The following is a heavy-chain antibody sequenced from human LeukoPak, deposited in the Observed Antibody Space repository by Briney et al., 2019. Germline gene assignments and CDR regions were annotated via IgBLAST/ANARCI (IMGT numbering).Heavy chain of an antibody. Sequence: PSETLSLTCTVSGASISSSSYFWGWIRQPPGKGLEWIGTIYFSGNTYYNPSLNSRGTISVDTSKNEFSLKLSSVTAADTAVYYCARENADTTYFDHWGQGTLVTVSS. D-gene: IGHD1-1*01. CDR1: GASISSSSYF. CDR2: IYFSGNT. V-gene: IGHV4-39*07. CDR3: ARENADTTYFDH. J-gene: IGHJ4*02.